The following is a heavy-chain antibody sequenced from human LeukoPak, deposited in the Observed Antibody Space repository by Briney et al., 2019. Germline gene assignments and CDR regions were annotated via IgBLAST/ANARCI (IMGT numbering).Heavy chain of an antibody. CDR3: AKDRGYSGPGEYFQH. CDR2: ISGSGGST. CDR1: GFTFSSYA. V-gene: IGHV3-23*01. D-gene: IGHD6-13*01. J-gene: IGHJ1*01. Sequence: GGFLRLSCAASGFTFSSYAMSWVRQAPGKGLEWVSAISGSGGSTYYADSVKGRFTISRDNSKNTLYLQMNSLRAEDTAVYYCAKDRGYSGPGEYFQHWGQGTLVTVSS.